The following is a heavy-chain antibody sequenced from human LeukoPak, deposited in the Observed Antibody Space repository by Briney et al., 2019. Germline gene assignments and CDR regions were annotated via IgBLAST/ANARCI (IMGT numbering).Heavy chain of an antibody. D-gene: IGHD2-2*01. Sequence: SVKVSCKASGGTFSSYTISWVRQAPGQGLEWMGRIIPILGIANYAQKFQGRVTITADKSTSTAYMELSSLRSEDTAVYYCARDRLGYCSSTSCYLDLYYFDYWGLGTLVTVSS. CDR2: IIPILGIA. V-gene: IGHV1-69*04. J-gene: IGHJ4*02. CDR3: ARDRLGYCSSTSCYLDLYYFDY. CDR1: GGTFSSYT.